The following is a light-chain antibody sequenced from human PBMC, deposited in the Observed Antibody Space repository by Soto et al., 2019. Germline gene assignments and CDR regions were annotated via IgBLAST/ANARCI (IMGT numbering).Light chain of an antibody. CDR3: QQSYKMPS. CDR1: PAIASF. CDR2: DAA. Sequence: GDRVTITCRASPAIASFLAWYQQKPGTAPKLLIYDAATLQSGVPSRFSGSRSGTEFTLTISSLEPEDFGTYYCQQSYKMPSFGQGTRLVIK. J-gene: IGKJ5*01. V-gene: IGKV1-9*01.